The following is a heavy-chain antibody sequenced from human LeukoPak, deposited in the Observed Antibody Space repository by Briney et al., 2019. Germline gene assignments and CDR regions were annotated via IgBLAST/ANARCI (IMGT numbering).Heavy chain of an antibody. V-gene: IGHV3-23*01. CDR3: AKGGSYYAYDI. CDR1: GFTFSTYA. D-gene: IGHD1-26*01. CDR2: ISSSGGST. J-gene: IGHJ3*02. Sequence: GGSLRLSCAASGFTFSTYAMSWVRQAPGKGLEWVSAISSSGGSTYYADSVEGRFTISRDNSKNTLSLQMNSLRAEDTAVYYCAKGGSYYAYDIWGQGTMVIVSS.